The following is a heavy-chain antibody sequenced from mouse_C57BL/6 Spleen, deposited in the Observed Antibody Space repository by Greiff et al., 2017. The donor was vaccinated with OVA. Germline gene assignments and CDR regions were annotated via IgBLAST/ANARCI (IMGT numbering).Heavy chain of an antibody. CDR1: GYTFTDYY. CDR3: ARSFSGGAMDY. V-gene: IGHV1-76*01. J-gene: IGHJ4*01. D-gene: IGHD1-1*02. CDR2: IYPGSGNT. Sequence: VMLVESGAELVRPGASVKLSCKASGYTFTDYYINWVKQRPGQGLEWIARIYPGSGNTYYNEKFKGKATLTAEKSSSTAYMQLSSLTSEDSAVYFCARSFSGGAMDYWGQGTSVTVSS.